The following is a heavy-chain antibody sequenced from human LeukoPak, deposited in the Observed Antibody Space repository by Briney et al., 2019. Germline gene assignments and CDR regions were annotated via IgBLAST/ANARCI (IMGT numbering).Heavy chain of an antibody. Sequence: GGSLRLSCAASGFTFSSYAKSWVRQAPGKGLEWVSAISGSGGSTYYADSVKGRFTISRDNSKNTLYLQMNSLRAEDTAVYYCAKSSESHSSGWYVRYYFDYWGQGTLVTVSS. CDR1: GFTFSSYA. V-gene: IGHV3-23*01. D-gene: IGHD6-19*01. J-gene: IGHJ4*02. CDR2: ISGSGGST. CDR3: AKSSESHSSGWYVRYYFDY.